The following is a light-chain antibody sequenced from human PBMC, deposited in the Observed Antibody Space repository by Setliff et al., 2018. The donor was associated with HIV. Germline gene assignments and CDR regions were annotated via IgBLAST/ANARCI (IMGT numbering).Light chain of an antibody. CDR1: SSNIGSNI. Sequence: QSALTQPPSASGTPGQRVTISCSGSSSNIGSNIVNWYQHLPGTAPKLLIYRNNQRPSGVPDRFSGSKSGTSASLAISGLQSEDEADYYCATWDDSLNGWVFGGGTKVTVL. V-gene: IGLV1-44*01. CDR2: RNN. J-gene: IGLJ3*02. CDR3: ATWDDSLNGWV.